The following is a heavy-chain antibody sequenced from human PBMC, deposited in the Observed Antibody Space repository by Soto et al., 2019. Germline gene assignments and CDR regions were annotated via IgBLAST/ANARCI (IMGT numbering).Heavy chain of an antibody. CDR1: GYTFTSYG. V-gene: IGHV1-18*01. CDR2: ISAYNGNT. CDR3: ARVPPIDYYDSSGYAFDI. J-gene: IGHJ3*02. D-gene: IGHD3-22*01. Sequence: EASVKVSCKASGYTFTSYGISRVRQAPGQGLEWMGWISAYNGNTNYAQKLQGRVTMTTDTSTSTAYMELRSLRSDDTAVYYCARVPPIDYYDSSGYAFDIWGQGTMVTVSS.